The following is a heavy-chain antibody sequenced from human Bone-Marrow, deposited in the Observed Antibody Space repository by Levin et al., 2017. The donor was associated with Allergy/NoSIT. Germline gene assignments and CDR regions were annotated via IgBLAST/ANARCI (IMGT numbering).Heavy chain of an antibody. D-gene: IGHD6-13*01. CDR1: GGSFSGYY. V-gene: IGHV4-34*01. J-gene: IGHJ4*02. CDR2: INHSGST. CDR3: AGLGRLAAAGTGY. Sequence: PSETLSLTCAVYGGSFSGYYWSWIRQPPGKGLEWIGEINHSGSTNYNPSLKSRVTISVDTSKNQFSLKLSSVTAADTAVYYCAGLGRLAAAGTGYWGQGTLVTVSS.